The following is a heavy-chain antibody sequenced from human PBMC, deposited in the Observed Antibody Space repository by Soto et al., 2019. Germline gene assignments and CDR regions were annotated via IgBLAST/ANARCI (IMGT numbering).Heavy chain of an antibody. J-gene: IGHJ6*02. CDR1: GFTFSSYD. Sequence: HPGGSLRLSCAASGFTFSSYDMHWVRQATGKGLEWVSAIGTAGDTYYPGSVKGRFTISRENAKNSLYLQMNSLRAEDTAVYYCARELLKPFCSSASCYYYYYGMDAWGQGTTVTVSS. CDR2: IGTAGDT. D-gene: IGHD2-2*01. CDR3: ARELLKPFCSSASCYYYYYGMDA. V-gene: IGHV3-13*01.